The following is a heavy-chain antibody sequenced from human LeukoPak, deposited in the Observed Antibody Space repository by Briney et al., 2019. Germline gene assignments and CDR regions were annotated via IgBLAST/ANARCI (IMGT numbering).Heavy chain of an antibody. CDR1: GGSISSYY. V-gene: IGHV4-59*01. Sequence: SETLSLTCTVSGGSISSYYWSWIRQPPGKGLEWIGYIYYSGSTNYNPSLKSRVTISVDTSKNQFSLELSSVTAADTAVYYCARAVGSSFPFDYWGQGTLVTVSS. CDR3: ARAVGSSFPFDY. J-gene: IGHJ4*02. CDR2: IYYSGST. D-gene: IGHD6-13*01.